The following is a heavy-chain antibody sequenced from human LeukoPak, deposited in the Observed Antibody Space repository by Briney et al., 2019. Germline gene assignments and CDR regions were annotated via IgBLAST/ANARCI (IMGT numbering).Heavy chain of an antibody. CDR2: ISAYNGNT. Sequence: GASVKVSCKASGYTFTSYGISWVRQAPGQGLEWMGWISAYNGNTNHAQKLQGRVTMTTDTSTSTAYMELRSLRSDDTAVYYCARDARCSSTSCPKGWFDPWGQGTLVTVSS. CDR1: GYTFTSYG. V-gene: IGHV1-18*01. D-gene: IGHD2-2*01. CDR3: ARDARCSSTSCPKGWFDP. J-gene: IGHJ5*01.